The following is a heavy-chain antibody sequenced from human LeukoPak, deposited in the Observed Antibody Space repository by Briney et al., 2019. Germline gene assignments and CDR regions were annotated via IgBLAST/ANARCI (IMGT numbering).Heavy chain of an antibody. V-gene: IGHV4-34*01. J-gene: IGHJ5*02. CDR2: INHSGGT. D-gene: IGHD3-22*01. CDR1: GGSFSGYY. CDR3: ARGQVRYYYDSSGYVLKSNWFDP. Sequence: SETLSLTCAVYGGSFSGYYWCWIRQPPGKGLEWIGEINHSGGTNYNPSLKSRVTISVDTSKNQFSLKLSSVTAADTAVYYCARGQVRYYYDSSGYVLKSNWFDPWGQGTLVTVSS.